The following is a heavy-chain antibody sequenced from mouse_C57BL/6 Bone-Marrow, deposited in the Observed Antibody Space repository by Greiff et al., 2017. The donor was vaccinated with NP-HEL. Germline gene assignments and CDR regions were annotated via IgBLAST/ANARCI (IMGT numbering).Heavy chain of an antibody. Sequence: VQLQQPGAELVKPGASVKLSCKASGYTFTSYWMHWVKQRPGQGLEWIGMIHPNSGSTNYNEKFKSKATLTVDKSSSTAYMQLSSLTSEDSAVYYCARDSYYYGSSYWFAYWGQGTLVTVSA. CDR2: IHPNSGST. CDR3: ARDSYYYGSSYWFAY. D-gene: IGHD1-1*01. J-gene: IGHJ3*01. CDR1: GYTFTSYW. V-gene: IGHV1-64*01.